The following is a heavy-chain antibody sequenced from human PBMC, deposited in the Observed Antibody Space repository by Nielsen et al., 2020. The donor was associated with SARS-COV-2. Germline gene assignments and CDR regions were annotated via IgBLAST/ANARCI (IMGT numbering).Heavy chain of an antibody. CDR1: GFTFSSYA. V-gene: IGHV3-23*01. CDR3: ARDERDYYYYYGMDV. J-gene: IGHJ6*02. Sequence: GGSLRLSCAASGFTFSSYAMSWVRQAPGKGLEWVSTISGSGGGTYYADSVKGRFSISRDNSKNTLYLQMNSLRAEDTAVYYCARDERDYYYYYGMDVWGQGTTVTVSS. CDR2: ISGSGGGT.